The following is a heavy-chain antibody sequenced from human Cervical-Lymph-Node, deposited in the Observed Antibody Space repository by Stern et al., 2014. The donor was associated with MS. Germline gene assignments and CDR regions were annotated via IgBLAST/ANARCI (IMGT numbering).Heavy chain of an antibody. CDR2: ISSTSTTV. CDR3: AREANIAFDY. CDR1: GFTFSSYS. Sequence: EVQLVQSGGGLVQPGGSLRLTCAASGFTFSSYSMNWVRQAPGKGLEWVSYISSTSTTVYYADSVKGRFTISRDNAKNSLYLQMNSLRDEDTAVYYCAREANIAFDYWGQGTLVTVSS. V-gene: IGHV3-48*02. D-gene: IGHD5-12*01. J-gene: IGHJ4*02.